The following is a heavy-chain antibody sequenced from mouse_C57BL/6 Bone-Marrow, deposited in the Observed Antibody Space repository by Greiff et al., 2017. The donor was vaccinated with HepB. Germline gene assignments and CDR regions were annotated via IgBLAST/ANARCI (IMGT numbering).Heavy chain of an antibody. CDR2: ILPGSGST. V-gene: IGHV1-9*01. CDR1: GYTFTGYW. D-gene: IGHD1-1*01. CDR3: ARRKGGIYYYGKGYFDV. J-gene: IGHJ1*03. Sequence: QVQLQQSGAELMQPGASVKLSCKATGYTFTGYWIEWVKQRPGHGLEWIGEILPGSGSTNYNEKFKGKATFTADTSSNTAYMQLSSLTTEDSAIYYCARRKGGIYYYGKGYFDVWGTGTTVTVSS.